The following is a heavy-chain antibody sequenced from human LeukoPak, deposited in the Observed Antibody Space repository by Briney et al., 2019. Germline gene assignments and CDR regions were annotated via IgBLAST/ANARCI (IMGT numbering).Heavy chain of an antibody. V-gene: IGHV1-24*01. CDR2: FDPEDGET. J-gene: IGHJ3*02. Sequence: ASVKVSCKVSGYTLTELSMHWVRQAPGKGLEWMGGFDPEDGETIYAQKFQGRVTMTEDTSTDTAYMELSSLRSEDTAVYYCATGEEAYCGGDCYSDAFDIWGQGTMVTVSS. CDR1: GYTLTELS. D-gene: IGHD2-21*02. CDR3: ATGEEAYCGGDCYSDAFDI.